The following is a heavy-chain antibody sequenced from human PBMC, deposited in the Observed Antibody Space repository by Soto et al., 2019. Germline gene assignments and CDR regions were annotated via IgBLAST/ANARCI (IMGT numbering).Heavy chain of an antibody. J-gene: IGHJ4*02. D-gene: IGHD2-21*01. Sequence: QVQLVQSGAEVKKPGSSVKVSCKASVGTFSSYTISWVRQAPGQGLEWMGRIIPILGIANYAQKFQGRVTITVDKSTSTAYMELSSLRSEDTAVYYCASAYCGGDCYARRPFDYWGQGTLVTVSS. CDR2: IIPILGIA. CDR3: ASAYCGGDCYARRPFDY. V-gene: IGHV1-69*02. CDR1: VGTFSSYT.